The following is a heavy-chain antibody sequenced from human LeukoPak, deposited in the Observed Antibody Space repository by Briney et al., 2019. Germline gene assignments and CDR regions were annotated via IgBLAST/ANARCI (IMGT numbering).Heavy chain of an antibody. CDR3: AREDSSSWYNY. Sequence: ASVKASCKASGYTFTGYYMHWVRQAPGQGLEWMGWINPNSGGTNYAQKFQGWVTMTRDTSISTAYMELSRLRSDDTAVYYCAREDSSSWYNYWGQGTLVTVSS. CDR1: GYTFTGYY. V-gene: IGHV1-2*04. CDR2: INPNSGGT. D-gene: IGHD6-13*01. J-gene: IGHJ4*02.